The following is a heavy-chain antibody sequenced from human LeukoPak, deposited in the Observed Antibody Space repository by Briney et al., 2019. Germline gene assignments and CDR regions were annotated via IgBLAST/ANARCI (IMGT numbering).Heavy chain of an antibody. D-gene: IGHD3-22*01. Sequence: AGGSLRLSCAASGFTFSSYWMSWVRQAPGKGLEWVANIKQDGSEKFYVDSVKGRFTISRDNAKNSLYLQMNSLRAEDTAVYYCARVSGITMIVADAFDIWGQGTMVTVSS. CDR2: IKQDGSEK. CDR3: ARVSGITMIVADAFDI. CDR1: GFTFSSYW. V-gene: IGHV3-7*01. J-gene: IGHJ3*02.